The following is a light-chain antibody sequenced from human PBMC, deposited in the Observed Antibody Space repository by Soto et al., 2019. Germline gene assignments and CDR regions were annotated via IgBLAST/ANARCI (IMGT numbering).Light chain of an antibody. CDR3: QEYYSPPFT. V-gene: IGKV1-27*01. J-gene: IGKJ3*01. CDR2: AAS. Sequence: DIQMTQSPSSLSASVGDRVTITCRASQGISSSLAWYQHKPGKVPELLIYAASTLHSGVPSRFSGSGSGTDFTLTISSLQAEDVATYYCQEYYSPPFTVGPGTKVNFK. CDR1: QGISSS.